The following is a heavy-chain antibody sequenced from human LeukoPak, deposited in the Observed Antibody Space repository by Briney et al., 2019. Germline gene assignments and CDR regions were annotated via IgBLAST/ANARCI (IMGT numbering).Heavy chain of an antibody. CDR3: ARGYCSSTSCYYYYYYMDV. D-gene: IGHD2-2*01. J-gene: IGHJ6*03. CDR2: INHSGST. V-gene: IGHV4-38-2*02. CDR1: GYSISSGYY. Sequence: SETLSLTCTVSGYSISSGYYWGWIRQPPGKGLEWIGSINHSGSTYYNPSLKSRVTISVDTSKNQFSLKLSSVTAADTAVYYCARGYCSSTSCYYYYYYMDVWGKGTTVTVSS.